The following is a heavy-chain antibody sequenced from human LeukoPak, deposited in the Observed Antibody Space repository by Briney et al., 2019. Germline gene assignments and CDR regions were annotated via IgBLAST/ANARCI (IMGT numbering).Heavy chain of an antibody. CDR2: TYTSGST. J-gene: IGHJ4*02. V-gene: IGHV4-4*07. D-gene: IGHD6-19*01. CDR1: GGSISSYY. CDR3: ARGLIAVAGGFDY. Sequence: SETLSLTCTVSGGSISSYYWSWIRQPAGKGLEWTGRTYTSGSTNYNPSLKSRVTISVDKSKNQFSLKLSSVPAADTAVYYCARGLIAVAGGFDYWGQGTLVTVSS.